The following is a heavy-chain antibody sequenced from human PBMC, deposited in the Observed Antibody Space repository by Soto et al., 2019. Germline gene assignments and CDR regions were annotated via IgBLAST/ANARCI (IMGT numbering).Heavy chain of an antibody. Sequence: QVQLQQWGAGLLKPSETLSLTCAVYGGSFSDYFWTWIRQSPGKGLEWIGDINHRGSTSYNPSLQSRVTISLDTSKNQFSLSLSSVTAADTAVYYCARILVGAFDFWGQGALVTVSS. D-gene: IGHD1-26*01. CDR1: GGSFSDYF. J-gene: IGHJ4*02. CDR3: ARILVGAFDF. V-gene: IGHV4-34*02. CDR2: INHRGST.